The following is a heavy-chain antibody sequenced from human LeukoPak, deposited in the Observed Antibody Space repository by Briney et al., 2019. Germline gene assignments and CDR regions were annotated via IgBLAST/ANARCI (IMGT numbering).Heavy chain of an antibody. CDR3: AKSITMIVVVISFDY. D-gene: IGHD3-22*01. CDR1: GFTFSNYA. Sequence: GGSLRLSCAASGFTFSNYAMSWVRQAPGKGLEWVSAISGSGGSTYYADSVKGRFTISRDNSKNTLYLQMNSLRAEDTAVYYCAKSITMIVVVISFDYWGQGTLVTVSS. J-gene: IGHJ4*02. CDR2: ISGSGGST. V-gene: IGHV3-23*01.